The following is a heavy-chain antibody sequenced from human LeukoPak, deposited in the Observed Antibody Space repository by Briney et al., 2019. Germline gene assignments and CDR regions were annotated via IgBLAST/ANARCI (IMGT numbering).Heavy chain of an antibody. J-gene: IGHJ3*02. CDR3: AIRSGYCSSTSCYPAYDAFDI. Sequence: RPSETLSLTCTVSGASISSYYWSWVRHPPGKGLGWVGYIYYSGSTNYNPSLKSRVTISVDTSKNQFSLKLSSVTAAEMAVYYCAIRSGYCSSTSCYPAYDAFDIWGQGTMVTVSS. D-gene: IGHD2-2*01. V-gene: IGHV4-59*08. CDR1: GASISSYY. CDR2: IYYSGST.